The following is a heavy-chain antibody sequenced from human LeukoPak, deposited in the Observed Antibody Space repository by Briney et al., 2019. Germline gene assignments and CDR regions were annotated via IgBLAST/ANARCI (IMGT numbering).Heavy chain of an antibody. V-gene: IGHV4-59*01. CDR1: DDSITMYY. Sequence: SETLSLTCSVSDDSITMYYWTWIRQPPGKGLEWIGYIYYSGSTNYNPSLKSRVTISVDTSKNQFSLKLSSVTAADTAVYYCARDAYDSSGYSFDYWGQGALVTVSS. D-gene: IGHD3-22*01. CDR3: ARDAYDSSGYSFDY. J-gene: IGHJ4*02. CDR2: IYYSGST.